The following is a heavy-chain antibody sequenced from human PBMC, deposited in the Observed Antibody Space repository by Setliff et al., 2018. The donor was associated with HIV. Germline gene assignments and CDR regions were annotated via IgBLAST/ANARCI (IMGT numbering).Heavy chain of an antibody. CDR3: VRDAEGVAAGAIYFYMDV. CDR2: INHSGNT. J-gene: IGHJ6*03. CDR1: VESFSGFY. D-gene: IGHD2-8*01. Sequence: SETLSLTCAVYVESFSGFYWSWIRQPPGKGLEWIGEINHSGNTTYNPSLKSRVTISVDTSKNQFSLKMNSATAADTALYYCVRDAEGVAAGAIYFYMDVWGKGTTVTVSS. V-gene: IGHV4-34*01.